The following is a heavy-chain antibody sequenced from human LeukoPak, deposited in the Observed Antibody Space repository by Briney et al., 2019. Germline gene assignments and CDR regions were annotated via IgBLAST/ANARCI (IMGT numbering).Heavy chain of an antibody. V-gene: IGHV4-34*01. CDR1: GGSFSGYY. CDR2: INHSGST. J-gene: IGHJ3*02. Sequence: SETLSLTCAVYGGSFSGYYWSWIRQPPGKGLEWIGEINHSGSTNYNPSLKSRVTISVDTSKNQFSLKLSSVTAADTAVYYCARDRAVAASGGDAFDIWGQGTMVTVSS. CDR3: ARDRAVAASGGDAFDI. D-gene: IGHD6-19*01.